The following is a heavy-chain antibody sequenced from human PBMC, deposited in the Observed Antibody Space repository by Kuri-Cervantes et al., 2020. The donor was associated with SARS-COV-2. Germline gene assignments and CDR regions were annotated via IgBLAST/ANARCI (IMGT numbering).Heavy chain of an antibody. Sequence: GGSLRLSCAASDFTFSSYDMTWVCQAPGVGMEWVSSISSGSDYIYYADSVMGRFTVSSDNAENSLYLQMNSLGVGDTAVYYFGGHRGYCSGCGCYSTGFSFDYWGQGALVTVSS. CDR1: DFTFSSYD. V-gene: IGHV3-21*01. D-gene: IGHD2-15*01. CDR2: ISSGSDYI. CDR3: GGHRGYCSGCGCYSTGFSFDY. J-gene: IGHJ4*02.